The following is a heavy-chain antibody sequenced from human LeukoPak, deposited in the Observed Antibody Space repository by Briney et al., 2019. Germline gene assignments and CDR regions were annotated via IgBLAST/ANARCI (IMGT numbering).Heavy chain of an antibody. V-gene: IGHV1-69*04. J-gene: IGHJ4*02. CDR3: ARENLSYDFRSQPAYFDY. CDR2: IIPTLGIA. CDR1: GGTFSSYA. D-gene: IGHD3-3*01. Sequence: SVKVSCKASGGTFSSYAISWVRQAPGQGLEWMGRIIPTLGIANYAQKFQGRVTITADKSTSTAYMELSSLRSEDTAVYYCARENLSYDFRSQPAYFDYWGQGTLVTVSS.